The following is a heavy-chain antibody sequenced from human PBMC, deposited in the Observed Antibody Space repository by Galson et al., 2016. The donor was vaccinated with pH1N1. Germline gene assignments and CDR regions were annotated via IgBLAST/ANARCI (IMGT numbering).Heavy chain of an antibody. CDR3: VRELRGGTFDV. D-gene: IGHD3-16*01. V-gene: IGHV1-2*02. CDR1: GYTFTGYY. CDR2: IIPNSGDT. Sequence: SVKVSCKASGYTFTGYYMHWVRQAPGQGLEWMGLIIPNSGDTKYAKKFQGRVTMTRDTSISAAYMELTRLTSDDTAVYYCVRELRGGTFDVWGQGTMVTVSS. J-gene: IGHJ3*01.